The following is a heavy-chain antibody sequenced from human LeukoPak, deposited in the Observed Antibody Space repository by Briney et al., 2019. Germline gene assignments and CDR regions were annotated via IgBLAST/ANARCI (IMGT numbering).Heavy chain of an antibody. Sequence: GGSLRLSCAASGSTVSSNYMNWVRQAPGRGLEWVSVIYSGGSTYYGDSVKGRFTISRDNSKNTLYLQMNSLRAEDTAVYYCASSRYCSGGSCYFDCWGQGTLVTVSS. CDR3: ASSRYCSGGSCYFDC. J-gene: IGHJ4*02. D-gene: IGHD2-15*01. V-gene: IGHV3-53*01. CDR1: GSTVSSNY. CDR2: IYSGGST.